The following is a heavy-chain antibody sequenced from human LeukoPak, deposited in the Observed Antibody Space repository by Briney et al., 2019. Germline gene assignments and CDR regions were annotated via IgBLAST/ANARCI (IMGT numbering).Heavy chain of an antibody. J-gene: IGHJ6*02. CDR1: GYTLTSYY. CDR3: ARGRGTRSYYYYGMDV. CDR2: INPSGGST. V-gene: IGHV1-46*01. D-gene: IGHD3-10*01. Sequence: ASVNVSCKASGYTLTSYYMHWVRQAPGQGLEWMGIINPSGGSTSYAQKFQGRVTMTRDTSTSTVYMELSSLRSEDTAVYYCARGRGTRSYYYYGMDVWGQGTTVTVSS.